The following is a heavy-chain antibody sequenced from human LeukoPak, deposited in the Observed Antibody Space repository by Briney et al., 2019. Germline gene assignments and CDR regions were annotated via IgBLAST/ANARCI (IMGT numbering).Heavy chain of an antibody. CDR3: ARVACSGGSCYHSFDY. D-gene: IGHD2-15*01. V-gene: IGHV4-38-2*01. CDR1: GYSISSGYY. J-gene: IGHJ4*02. CDR2: IYHSGST. Sequence: SETLSLTCAVSGYSISSGYYWGWIRQPPGKGLEWIGSIYHSGSTYYNPSLKSRVTISVVTSKNQFSLKLSSVTAADTAVYYCARVACSGGSCYHSFDYWGQGTLVTVSS.